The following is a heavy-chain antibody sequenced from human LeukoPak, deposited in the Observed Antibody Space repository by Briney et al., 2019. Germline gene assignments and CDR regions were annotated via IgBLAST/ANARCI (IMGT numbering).Heavy chain of an antibody. D-gene: IGHD6-19*01. CDR1: GGSFSGYY. Sequence: PSETLSLTCGVNGGSFSGYYWSWIRQPPGKGLEWIGEINHIGSTKYNPSLKSRVTISVDTSKNQFSLKVTSVTAADTAVYYCARQYGSGWYKGYFQYWGQGTLVTVSS. CDR2: INHIGST. V-gene: IGHV4-34*01. CDR3: ARQYGSGWYKGYFQY. J-gene: IGHJ1*01.